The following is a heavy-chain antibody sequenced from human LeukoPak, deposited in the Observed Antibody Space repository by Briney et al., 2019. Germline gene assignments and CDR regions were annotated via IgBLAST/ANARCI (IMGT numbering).Heavy chain of an antibody. V-gene: IGHV3-30*02. J-gene: IGHJ4*02. CDR2: IRSDGSNK. CDR3: AKEPEYKGSSAGTFDL. Sequence: GGSLRLSCAASGFSIRTYAMHWVRQAPGKGLEWVAFIRSDGSNKYNEDSVKGRFTISRDNSRNTLDLQMSSLRAEDTAVYYCAKEPEYKGSSAGTFDLWGQGTLGHVSS. CDR1: GFSIRTYA. D-gene: IGHD6-6*01.